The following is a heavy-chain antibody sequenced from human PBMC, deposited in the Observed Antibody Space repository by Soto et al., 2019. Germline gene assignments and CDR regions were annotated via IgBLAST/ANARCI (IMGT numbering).Heavy chain of an antibody. V-gene: IGHV2-5*02. CDR3: AHAYGGRSLY. CDR1: GFSLTTDRVG. J-gene: IGHJ4*02. D-gene: IGHD1-26*01. CDR2: VYWDDSK. Sequence: QITLKESGPTLVKPTQTLTLTCTFSGFSLTTDRVGVGWISQPPGEALEWLAVVYWDDSKTYRPSLESRLTITKDTSKNQLTLTMTNMDSLDTATYYCAHAYGGRSLYWGQGTLVTVSS.